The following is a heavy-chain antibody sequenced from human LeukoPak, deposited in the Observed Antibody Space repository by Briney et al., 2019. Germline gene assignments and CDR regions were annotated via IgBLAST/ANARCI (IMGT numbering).Heavy chain of an antibody. CDR2: IKPSGGST. CDR1: GYTFTCYY. J-gene: IGHJ5*02. D-gene: IGHD3-3*01. V-gene: IGHV1-46*01. Sequence: ASVKVSCKASGYTFTCYYMHWVRQAPGQGLEWMGIIKPSGGSTSYAQKFQGRVTMTRDMSTSSVYMELSSLRSEDTAVYYCARASYDFWSGYRNNWFDPWGQGTLVTVSS. CDR3: ARASYDFWSGYRNNWFDP.